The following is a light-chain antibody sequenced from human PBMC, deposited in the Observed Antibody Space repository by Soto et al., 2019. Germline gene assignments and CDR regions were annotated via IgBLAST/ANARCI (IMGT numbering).Light chain of an antibody. Sequence: QSVLTQPASVSGSPGQSITISCTGTSSDVGGYDYVSWYQLHPGKAPKPMVFEVSNRPSGVSYRFSGSKSGNTASLTISGLQAEDEAGYFCSSYSISTAYLFGTGTKVTVL. J-gene: IGLJ1*01. V-gene: IGLV2-14*01. CDR1: SSDVGGYDY. CDR3: SSYSISTAYL. CDR2: EVS.